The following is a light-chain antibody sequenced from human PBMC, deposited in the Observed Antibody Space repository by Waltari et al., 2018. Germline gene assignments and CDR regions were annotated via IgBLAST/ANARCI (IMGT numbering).Light chain of an antibody. CDR2: RNN. Sequence: QSVLTQPPSASGTPGQRVIISCSGSISNIGANYVYWYQQLPGTAPKLLIYRNNPRPSGCPDRFSGSRSGTSASLASSGLRSEDEAHYHCAAWDDSLSGVVFGGGTKLTVL. CDR3: AAWDDSLSGVV. V-gene: IGLV1-47*01. CDR1: ISNIGANY. J-gene: IGLJ2*01.